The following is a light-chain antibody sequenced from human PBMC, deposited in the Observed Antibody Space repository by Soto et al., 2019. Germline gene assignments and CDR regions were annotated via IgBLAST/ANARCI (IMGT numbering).Light chain of an antibody. Sequence: DIKMNHSPSTLSASLRDRVTITCRASQSISNWLAWHQQKPGKAPKLLIYKASSLESGVPSRFSGSGSGTEFTLTISSLQPDDFATYYCQQYNSYRAFGQGTKVDIK. CDR3: QQYNSYRA. J-gene: IGKJ1*01. CDR2: KAS. CDR1: QSISNW. V-gene: IGKV1-5*03.